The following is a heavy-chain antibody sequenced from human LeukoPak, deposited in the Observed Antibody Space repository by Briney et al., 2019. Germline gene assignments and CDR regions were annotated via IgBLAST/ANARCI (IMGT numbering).Heavy chain of an antibody. Sequence: GGSLRLSCAASVFTLDDYGMSWVRQAPGKGLEWVSGINWNGGSTGYADSVKGRFTISRDNAKHSLYLQMNSLRAEYTALYYCAIGVWGDYVGTEPFDYWGQGTLVTVSS. CDR2: INWNGGST. CDR1: VFTLDDYG. V-gene: IGHV3-20*04. CDR3: AIGVWGDYVGTEPFDY. J-gene: IGHJ4*02. D-gene: IGHD4-17*01.